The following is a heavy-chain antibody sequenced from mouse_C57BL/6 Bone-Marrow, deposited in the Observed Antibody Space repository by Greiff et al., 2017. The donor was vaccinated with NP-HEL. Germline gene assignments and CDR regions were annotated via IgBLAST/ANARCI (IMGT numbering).Heavy chain of an antibody. CDR2: IDPSDSET. V-gene: IGHV1-52*01. D-gene: IGHD1-1*01. J-gene: IGHJ4*01. CDR1: GYTFTSYW. Sequence: VQLQQSGAELVRPGSSVKLSCKASGYTFTSYWMHWVKQRPIQGLEWIGNIDPSDSETHYNQKFKDKATLTVDESSSTAYMQLSSLTSEDSAVYYCASGSSYAMDYWGQGTSVTVSS. CDR3: ASGSSYAMDY.